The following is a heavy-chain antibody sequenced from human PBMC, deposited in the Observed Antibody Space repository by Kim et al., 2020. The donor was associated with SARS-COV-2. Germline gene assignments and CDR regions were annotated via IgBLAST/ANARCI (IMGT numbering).Heavy chain of an antibody. CDR3: ARDSMDSSSYRRTPDY. J-gene: IGHJ4*02. D-gene: IGHD6-13*01. Sequence: ASVKVSCKASGYTFTSYGISWVRQAPGQGLEWMGWISAYNGNTNYAQKLQGRVTMTTDTSTSTAYMELRSLRSDDTAVYYCARDSMDSSSYRRTPDYWGQGTLVTVSS. CDR1: GYTFTSYG. V-gene: IGHV1-18*01. CDR2: ISAYNGNT.